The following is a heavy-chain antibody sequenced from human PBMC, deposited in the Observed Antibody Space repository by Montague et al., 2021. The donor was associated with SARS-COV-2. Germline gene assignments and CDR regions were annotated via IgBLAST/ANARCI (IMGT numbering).Heavy chain of an antibody. D-gene: IGHD6-19*01. Sequence: SAISGDRVSSNSAAWNWLRQSPSRGLEWLGRTYYRSKWYYEYAVSLKSRITINPDTSKNQFSLQVKSMTPEDTAVYYCALAVAGRGGYDYWGQGILVTVSS. CDR2: TYYRSKWYY. CDR3: ALAVAGRGGYDY. V-gene: IGHV6-1*01. CDR1: GDRVSSNSAA. J-gene: IGHJ4*02.